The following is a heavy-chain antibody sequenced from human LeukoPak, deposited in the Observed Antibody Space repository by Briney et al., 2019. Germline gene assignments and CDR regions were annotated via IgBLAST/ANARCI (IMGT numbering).Heavy chain of an antibody. CDR1: GGSITSSSYY. CDR3: ARDPDCSSTSCYKDWYFDL. V-gene: IGHV4-39*07. Sequence: PSETLSLTCTVSGGSITSSSYYWSWIRQPPGKGLEWIGEISHSGTTNYNPSLKSRVTISVDRSKNQFSLKLSSVTAADTAVYYCARDPDCSSTSCYKDWYFDLWGRGTLVTVSS. CDR2: ISHSGTT. D-gene: IGHD2-2*02. J-gene: IGHJ2*01.